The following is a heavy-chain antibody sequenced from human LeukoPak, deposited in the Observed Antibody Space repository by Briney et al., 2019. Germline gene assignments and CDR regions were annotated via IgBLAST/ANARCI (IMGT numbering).Heavy chain of an antibody. V-gene: IGHV4-61*02. Sequence: SETLSLTCTVSGGSISSGSYYWSWIRQPAGKGLEWIGRIYTSGSTNYNPSLKSRVTISVDTSKNQFSLKLSSVTAADTAVYYCARDPVDTPGFDYWGQGTLVTVSS. CDR2: IYTSGST. CDR1: GGSISSGSYY. J-gene: IGHJ4*02. CDR3: ARDPVDTPGFDY. D-gene: IGHD5-18*01.